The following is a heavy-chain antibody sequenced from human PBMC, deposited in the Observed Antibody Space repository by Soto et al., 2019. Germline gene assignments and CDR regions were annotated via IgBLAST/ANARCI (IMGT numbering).Heavy chain of an antibody. V-gene: IGHV4-31*01. CDR2: IYYSGST. CDR3: ARERLGGSWDRGEYYYGMDV. D-gene: IGHD6-13*01. J-gene: IGHJ6*02. Sequence: QVQLQESGPGLVKPSQTLSLTCTVSGGSISSGGYYWSWIRQHPGKGLEWIGYIYYSGSTYYNPSLTSLVTQSVAPSKNQFSRKLSSVTAAATAVYYCARERLGGSWDRGEYYYGMDVWGQGTTVTVSS. CDR1: GGSISSGGYY.